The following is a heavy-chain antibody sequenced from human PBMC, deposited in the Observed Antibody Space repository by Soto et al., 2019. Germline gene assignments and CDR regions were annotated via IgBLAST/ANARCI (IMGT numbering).Heavy chain of an antibody. CDR1: GFTFSSYA. Sequence: QVQLVESGGGVVQPGRSLRLSCAASGFTFSSYAMHWVRQAPGKGLEWVAVISYDGSNKYYADSMKGRFTISRDNSKNTLYLQMNSLRAEDTAVYYCARDIEVDTAMVTMGYWGQGTLVTVSS. CDR3: ARDIEVDTAMVTMGY. V-gene: IGHV3-30-3*01. CDR2: ISYDGSNK. D-gene: IGHD5-18*01. J-gene: IGHJ4*02.